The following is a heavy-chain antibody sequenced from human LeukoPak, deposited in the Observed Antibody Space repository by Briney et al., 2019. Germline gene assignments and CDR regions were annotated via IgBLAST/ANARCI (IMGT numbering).Heavy chain of an antibody. CDR3: AIGSYCSGGSCYPLFDY. D-gene: IGHD2-15*01. Sequence: PGGSLRLSCVASGFTFSDYSMNWVRQGPGKGPEWVSFISSAGGYMFYADPVKGRFTMSRDNAKNSLYLQMNSLRAEDTAVYYCAIGSYCSGGSCYPLFDYWGRGTLVTVSS. CDR1: GFTFSDYS. CDR2: ISSAGGYM. V-gene: IGHV3-21*06. J-gene: IGHJ4*02.